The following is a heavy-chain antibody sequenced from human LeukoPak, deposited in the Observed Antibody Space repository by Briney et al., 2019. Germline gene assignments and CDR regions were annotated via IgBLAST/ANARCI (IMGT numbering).Heavy chain of an antibody. V-gene: IGHV1-8*03. CDR1: GYTFTSYD. CDR2: MNPNSGNT. J-gene: IGHJ4*02. Sequence: GASVKVSCKASGYTFTSYDINWVRQATGQGLEWMGWMNPNSGNTGYAQKFQGRVTITRNTSISTAYMELSRLRSDDTAVYYCARVKEKQLDLDYWGQGTLVTVSS. CDR3: ARVKEKQLDLDY. D-gene: IGHD6-13*01.